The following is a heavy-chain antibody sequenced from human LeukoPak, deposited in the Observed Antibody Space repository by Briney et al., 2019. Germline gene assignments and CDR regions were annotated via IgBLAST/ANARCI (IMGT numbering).Heavy chain of an antibody. CDR3: ARDGYNPYYYDYYMDV. Sequence: PGGSLRLSCAASGFTFSSYWMSWVRQAPGRGLEWVANIKQDGSEKNYVDSVKGRFTISRDNAKNSLYLQMNSLRAEDTAVYYCARDGYNPYYYDYYMDVWGKGTTVTVSS. D-gene: IGHD5-24*01. CDR2: IKQDGSEK. V-gene: IGHV3-7*01. CDR1: GFTFSSYW. J-gene: IGHJ6*03.